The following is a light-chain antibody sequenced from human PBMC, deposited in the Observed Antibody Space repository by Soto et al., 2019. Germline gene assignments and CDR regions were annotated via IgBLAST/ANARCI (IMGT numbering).Light chain of an antibody. CDR1: QSVSSSS. CDR2: GAS. J-gene: IGKJ1*01. CDR3: QQYGSSPGT. Sequence: EIVLTQSPVTRSLSPGERATLSCRASQSVSSSSLAWYQQKPGQAPRLLIYGASSRATGIPDRFSGSGSGTDFTLTISRLEPEDFAVYYCQQYGSSPGTFGQGTKVDIK. V-gene: IGKV3-20*01.